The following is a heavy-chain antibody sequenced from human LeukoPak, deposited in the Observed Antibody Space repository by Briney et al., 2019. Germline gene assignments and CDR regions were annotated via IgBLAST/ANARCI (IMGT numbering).Heavy chain of an antibody. D-gene: IGHD3-22*01. CDR1: GFTFSSYA. V-gene: IGHV3-21*01. CDR3: ARDSESSGQY. J-gene: IGHJ4*02. Sequence: KTGGSLRLSCAASGFTFSSYAMSWVRQAPGKGLEWVSSISSSSSYIYYADSVKGRFTISRDNAKNSLYLQMNSLRAEDTAVYYCARDSESSGQYWGQGTLVTVSS. CDR2: ISSSSSYI.